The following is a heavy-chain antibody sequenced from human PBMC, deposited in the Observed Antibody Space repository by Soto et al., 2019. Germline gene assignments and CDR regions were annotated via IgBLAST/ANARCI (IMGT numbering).Heavy chain of an antibody. V-gene: IGHV3-30-3*01. CDR3: AREGSEGGYFDY. D-gene: IGHD2-15*01. J-gene: IGHJ4*02. Sequence: PGGSLSLSCAASGFTFSSYAMHWVRQAPGKGLEWVAVISYDGSNKYYADSVKGRFTISRDNSKNTLYLQMNSLRAEDTAVYYCAREGSEGGYFDYWGQGTLVTVSS. CDR1: GFTFSSYA. CDR2: ISYDGSNK.